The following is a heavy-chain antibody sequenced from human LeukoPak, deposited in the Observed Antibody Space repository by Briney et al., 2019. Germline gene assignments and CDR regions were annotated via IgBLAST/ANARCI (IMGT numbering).Heavy chain of an antibody. V-gene: IGHV3-23*01. D-gene: IGHD3-10*01. CDR1: GFTFSSYW. CDR3: AKRGPIYSASPGNYFDY. J-gene: IGHJ4*02. Sequence: GGSLRLSCAASGFTFSSYWMHWVRQAPGKGLEWVSSISGNDDGTYYADSVKGRFTISRDNSKNTLYLQMNSLRAEDTAIYYCAKRGPIYSASPGNYFDYWGQGTLVTVSS. CDR2: ISGNDDGT.